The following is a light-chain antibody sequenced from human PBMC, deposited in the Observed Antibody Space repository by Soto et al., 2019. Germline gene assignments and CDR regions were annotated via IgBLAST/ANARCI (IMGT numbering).Light chain of an antibody. CDR1: QSISKF. J-gene: IGKJ5*01. V-gene: IGKV1-39*01. Sequence: DFELTQSPSSLSAFVGDRVSISCRASQSISKFLSCYQQRPGTAPKLLIYAASSLESGVPSRFSGSGSGTDFTLTISSLQPEDFATYYRQQNYNTPITFGQGTRLEIK. CDR2: AAS. CDR3: QQNYNTPIT.